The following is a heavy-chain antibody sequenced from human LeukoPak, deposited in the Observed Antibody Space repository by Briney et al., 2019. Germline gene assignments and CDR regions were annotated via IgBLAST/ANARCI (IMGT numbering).Heavy chain of an antibody. CDR3: ARDRPFTYYDSTGVLDC. CDR2: ISGDGGGT. V-gene: IGHV3-43*02. Sequence: GGSLRLSCAASGFRFDDYPMHWVRQAPGRGLEGVSLISGDGGGTYYNDSVKGRFTTSRENSKNYLFLQMNNLRTEDTALYFCARDRPFTYYDSTGVLDCWGQGPLVTVSS. D-gene: IGHD3-22*01. CDR1: GFRFDDYP. J-gene: IGHJ4*02.